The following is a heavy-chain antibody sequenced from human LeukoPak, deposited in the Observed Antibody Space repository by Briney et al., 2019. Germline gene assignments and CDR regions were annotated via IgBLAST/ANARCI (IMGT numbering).Heavy chain of an antibody. D-gene: IGHD3-22*01. Sequence: HTGGSLRLSCAASGFTFSSYEMNWVRQAPGKGLEWVSYISSSGSTIYYADSVKGRFTISRDNAKNSLYLQMNSLRAEDTAVYYCARYSSGYYHGAYYYYMDVWGKGTTVTVSS. J-gene: IGHJ6*03. CDR3: ARYSSGYYHGAYYYYMDV. V-gene: IGHV3-48*03. CDR2: ISSSGSTI. CDR1: GFTFSSYE.